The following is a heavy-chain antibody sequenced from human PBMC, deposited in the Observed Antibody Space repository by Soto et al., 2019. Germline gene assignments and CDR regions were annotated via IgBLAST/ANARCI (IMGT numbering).Heavy chain of an antibody. J-gene: IGHJ3*01. CDR3: ARSAQWDGFDP. D-gene: IGHD2-8*01. V-gene: IGHV4-31*03. CDR1: AGSISTINYY. Sequence: QVQLQESGPGLVRPSQTLSLTCTVSAGSISTINYYWSWIRQHPEKGLEWIGYISYSGSTFYHSSLKGRVTISLDTSKKQFSLTLTSVTAADTAVYYCARSAQWDGFDPWGQGTMVTVSS. CDR2: ISYSGST.